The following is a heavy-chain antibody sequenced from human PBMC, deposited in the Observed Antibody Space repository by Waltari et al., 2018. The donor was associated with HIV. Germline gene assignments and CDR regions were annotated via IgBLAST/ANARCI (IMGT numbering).Heavy chain of an antibody. D-gene: IGHD1-26*01. CDR2: IYYIGST. J-gene: IGHJ2*01. CDR1: GGSIRNSTYF. V-gene: IGHV4-39*01. Sequence: QLQESCPGLGRPSETLSLTCTVSGGSIRNSTYFCGWIRQTPGKGLGWIGSIYYIGSTYNNPSLKSRVAISVDTSKNQFSLKLSTVNTAETAVFYCARHALRVGAAYWNFELWGRGTLVTVSS. CDR3: ARHALRVGAAYWNFEL.